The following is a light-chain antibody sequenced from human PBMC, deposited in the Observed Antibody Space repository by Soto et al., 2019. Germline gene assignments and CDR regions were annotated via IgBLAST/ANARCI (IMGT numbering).Light chain of an antibody. CDR3: QHYDFLLRRT. Sequence: DIQMIQSPSSLSASIGDRVTITCQASHDIDNFLNWYQQKPGKAPKLLIYDAFNLETGVPSRFSGSGSGTDFTLTLSSLQPEDIATYYCQHYDFLLRRTFGQGTKVEIK. V-gene: IGKV1-33*01. J-gene: IGKJ1*01. CDR1: HDIDNF. CDR2: DAF.